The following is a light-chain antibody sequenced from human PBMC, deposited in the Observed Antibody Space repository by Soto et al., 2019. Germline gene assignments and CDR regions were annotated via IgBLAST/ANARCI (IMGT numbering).Light chain of an antibody. CDR3: DQSGTPPWT. J-gene: IGKJ1*01. V-gene: IGKV3-11*01. Sequence: DIVLTQSPATLSLSPGDRVTLSCRASQTVGRFLSWYQHSPGQGPRLLVYDASNRATGVPARFSGSGSETDFTLTISSLEPEDFAVYYCDQSGTPPWTFGQGTKVEIK. CDR1: QTVGRF. CDR2: DAS.